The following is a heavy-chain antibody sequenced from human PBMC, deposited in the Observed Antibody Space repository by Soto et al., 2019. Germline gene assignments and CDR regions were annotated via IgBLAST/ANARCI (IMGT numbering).Heavy chain of an antibody. CDR3: AIISAYHFDY. CDR2: IYHSGVT. J-gene: IGHJ4*02. D-gene: IGHD3-16*01. CDR1: GGSIRSNNW. V-gene: IGHV4-4*02. Sequence: SETLSLTCAVSGGSIRSNNWWSWVRQPPGKGLEWIGGIYHSGVTNYNPSLMSRVTISLVKSKNQFSLKLSSLTAAATSVYYCAIISAYHFDYWGQGTLVTVSS.